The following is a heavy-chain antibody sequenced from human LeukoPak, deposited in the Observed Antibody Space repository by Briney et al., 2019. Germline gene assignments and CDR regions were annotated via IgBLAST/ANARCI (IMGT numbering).Heavy chain of an antibody. CDR1: GGSFSGYY. Sequence: SETLSLTCAVYGGSFSGYYWSWIRQPPGKGLEWIGEINHSGSTNYNPSLKSRVTISVDTSKNQFSLKLSSVTAADTAVYYCASRSMYYYDTKPLQHWGQGTLVSVSS. J-gene: IGHJ1*01. CDR3: ASRSMYYYDTKPLQH. CDR2: INHSGST. D-gene: IGHD3-22*01. V-gene: IGHV4-34*01.